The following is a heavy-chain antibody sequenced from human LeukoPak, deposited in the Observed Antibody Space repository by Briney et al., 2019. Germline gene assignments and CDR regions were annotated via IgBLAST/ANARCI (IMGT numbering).Heavy chain of an antibody. Sequence: GGSLRLSCAASGFTFSSYAMSWVRQAPGKGLEWVSAISGSGLSTYYADSVKGRFTISRDNSKSTLYLQMNSLRAEDTAVYYCARGITIFGVGSTDYWGQGTLVTVSS. CDR3: ARGITIFGVGSTDY. J-gene: IGHJ4*02. D-gene: IGHD3-3*01. CDR1: GFTFSSYA. V-gene: IGHV3-23*01. CDR2: ISGSGLST.